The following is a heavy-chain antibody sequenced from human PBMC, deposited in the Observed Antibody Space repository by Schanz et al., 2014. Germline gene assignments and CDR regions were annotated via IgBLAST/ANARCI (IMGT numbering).Heavy chain of an antibody. D-gene: IGHD3-9*01. J-gene: IGHJ4*02. CDR2: ISVYTGNT. CDR1: GYTFTTYA. CDR3: ARDAADFYDILTEEDY. V-gene: IGHV1-18*01. Sequence: QVQLVQSGAEVKKPGASVRVSCKASGYTFTTYAMSWVRQAPGQGLEWVGWISVYTGNTKYGQKVQGRVTMTADTSTNTAYMELRRLRSDDTAVYYCARDAADFYDILTEEDYWGQGTLVTVSS.